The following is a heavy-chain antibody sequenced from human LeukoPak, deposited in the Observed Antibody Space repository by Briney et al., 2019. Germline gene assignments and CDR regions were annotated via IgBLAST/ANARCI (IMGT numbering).Heavy chain of an antibody. CDR3: ARVRAQPRVGGSYYKDYYLDY. Sequence: SETLSLTCAVSGGSISSGGYSWSWIRQPPGKGLEWIGYIYHSGSTYYNPSLKSRVTISVDRSKNQFSLKLSSVTAADTAVYYCARVRAQPRVGGSYYKDYYLDYWGQGTLVTVSS. CDR1: GGSISSGGYS. CDR2: IYHSGST. J-gene: IGHJ4*02. V-gene: IGHV4-30-2*01. D-gene: IGHD3-10*01.